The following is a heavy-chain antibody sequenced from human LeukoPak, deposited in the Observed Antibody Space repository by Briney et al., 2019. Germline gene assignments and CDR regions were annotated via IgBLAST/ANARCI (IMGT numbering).Heavy chain of an antibody. Sequence: SETLSLTCTVSGGSISSSSYYRGWIRKPPGKGLEWIGSIYYSGSTYYNPSLKSRVSISVHTSKNQFSLKLRSVTAADTAVYYCVRPVPSRLGWFDPWGQGTLVTVSS. D-gene: IGHD1-1*01. CDR2: IYYSGST. CDR1: GGSISSSSYY. CDR3: VRPVPSRLGWFDP. V-gene: IGHV4-39*01. J-gene: IGHJ5*02.